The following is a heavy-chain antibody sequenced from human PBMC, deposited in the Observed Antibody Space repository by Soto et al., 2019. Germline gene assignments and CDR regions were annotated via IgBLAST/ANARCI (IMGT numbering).Heavy chain of an antibody. CDR2: IIPIFGTA. CDR1: GGTFSRYA. D-gene: IGHD6-13*01. J-gene: IGHJ5*02. Sequence: QVQLVQSGAEVKKPGSSVKVSCKASGGTFSRYAISWVRQAPGQGLEWMGGIIPIFGTANHAQKFQGRVTITTDKPTSTAYMELSSLRFEDTAVYYCAIGEADRSSWYFWFDPWGQGTLVT. CDR3: AIGEADRSSWYFWFDP. V-gene: IGHV1-69*06.